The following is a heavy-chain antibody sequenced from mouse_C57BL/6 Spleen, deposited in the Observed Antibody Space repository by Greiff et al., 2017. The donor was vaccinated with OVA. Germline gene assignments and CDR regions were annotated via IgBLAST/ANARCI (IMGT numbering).Heavy chain of an antibody. Sequence: VQLKESGAELVRPGASVKLSCTASGFNIKDDYMHWVKQRPEQGLEWIGWIDPENGDTEYASKFQGKATITADTSSNTAYLQLSSLTSEDTAVYYCTTGYYGSSYPWGQGTTLTVSS. CDR3: TTGYYGSSYP. CDR1: GFNIKDDY. D-gene: IGHD1-1*01. V-gene: IGHV14-4*01. CDR2: IDPENGDT. J-gene: IGHJ2*01.